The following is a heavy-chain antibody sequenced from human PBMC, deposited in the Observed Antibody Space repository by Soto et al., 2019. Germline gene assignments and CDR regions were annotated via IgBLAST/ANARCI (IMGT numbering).Heavy chain of an antibody. V-gene: IGHV3-74*01. Sequence: GVSLRLSWVGSGVTCSNYFVHWVRQAPGKGPVWVSRINLAGSASSYVEFVKGQFTVARDNAKNTLYLERNSRSDEDTAVYYCATGGYSYGWGYWGQGTLVTVSS. D-gene: IGHD5-18*01. CDR2: INLAGSAS. J-gene: IGHJ4*02. CDR3: ATGGYSYGWGY. CDR1: GVTCSNYF.